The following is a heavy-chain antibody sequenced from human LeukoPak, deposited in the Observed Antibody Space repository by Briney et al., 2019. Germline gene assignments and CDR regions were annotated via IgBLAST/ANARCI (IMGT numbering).Heavy chain of an antibody. J-gene: IGHJ4*02. CDR2: ISAYNGNT. CDR3: ARERDDYSDEYYFDY. Sequence: ASVKVSCKASGYAFTSYGISWVRQAPGQGLEWMGWISAYNGNTNYAQKLQGRVTMTTDTSTSTAYMELRSLRSDDTAVYYCARERDDYSDEYYFDYWGQGTLVTVSS. CDR1: GYAFTSYG. V-gene: IGHV1-18*01. D-gene: IGHD4-17*01.